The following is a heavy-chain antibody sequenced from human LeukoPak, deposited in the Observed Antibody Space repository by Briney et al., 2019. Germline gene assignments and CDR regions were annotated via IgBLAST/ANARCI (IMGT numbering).Heavy chain of an antibody. J-gene: IGHJ4*02. V-gene: IGHV3-7*01. D-gene: IGHD2/OR15-2a*01. CDR2: IGKDGTWI. CDR1: GFSLSRYW. CDR3: ARDLDFYATGQ. Sequence: GGSLRLSCVASGFSLSRYWMSWVRQAPGKGLEWVANIGKDGTWIHYVDSVEGRFTISRDNAKNSLYLQMNSLRADDPAVYYCARDLDFYATGQWGQGTLVTVSS.